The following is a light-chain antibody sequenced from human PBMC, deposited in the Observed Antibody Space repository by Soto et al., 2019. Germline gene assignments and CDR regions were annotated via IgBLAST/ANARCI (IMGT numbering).Light chain of an antibody. V-gene: IGKV3-15*01. Sequence: EIVMTQSPATLSVSPGERATLSCRASQSVSSNLAWYQQKPGQAPRLLIYGASTWATGIPARFSGSGSGTEFTLTLSSLLSEDLSVYECLQDNNCARTFGEGNKV. J-gene: IGKJ1*01. CDR3: LQDNNCART. CDR2: GAS. CDR1: QSVSSN.